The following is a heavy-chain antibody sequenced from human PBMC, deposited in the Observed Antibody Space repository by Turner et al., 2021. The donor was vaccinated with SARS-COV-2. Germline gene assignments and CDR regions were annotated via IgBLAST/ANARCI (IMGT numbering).Heavy chain of an antibody. CDR2: VHRSGTT. V-gene: IGHV4-34*01. CDR1: GGSLSGYY. CDR3: ARGDDPRKSGVV. J-gene: IGHJ4*02. D-gene: IGHD3-3*01. Sequence: QGQLQQWAAGPLKPSETLSLICAVNGGSLSGYYWTWIRQPPGKGLEWIGEVHRSGTTYYTPSLRSRISMSVDTSKNQFSMKLNSVTAADTAFYYCARGDDPRKSGVVWGQGTLVTVSS.